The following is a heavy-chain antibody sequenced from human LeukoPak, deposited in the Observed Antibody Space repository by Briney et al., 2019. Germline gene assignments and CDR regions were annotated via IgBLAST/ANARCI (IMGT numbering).Heavy chain of an antibody. J-gene: IGHJ6*03. Sequence: PGRSLRLSCTASGFTFGDYAMSWFRQAPGKGLEWVGFIRSKAYGGTTEYAASVKGRFTISRDDSKSIAYLQMNSLKTEDTAVYYCTRGRWETRYYYYYYMGVWGKGTTVTVSS. CDR1: GFTFGDYA. D-gene: IGHD1-26*01. CDR2: IRSKAYGGTT. V-gene: IGHV3-49*03. CDR3: TRGRWETRYYYYYYMGV.